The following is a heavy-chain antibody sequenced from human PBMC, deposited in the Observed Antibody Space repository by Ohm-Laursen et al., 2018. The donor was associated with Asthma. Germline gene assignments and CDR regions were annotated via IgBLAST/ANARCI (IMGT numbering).Heavy chain of an antibody. J-gene: IGHJ6*02. CDR3: ARGTSGPWVNYAMDV. V-gene: IGHV3-7*01. D-gene: IGHD2-2*01. CDR2: INQDGSVK. CDR1: GFSFSSHW. Sequence: SLRLSCAASGFSFSSHWMNWGRQAPGKGLEWVANINQDGSVKYYVDSVKGRFTISRDSAKNAIYLKMNNLRAEDTAVYYCARGTSGPWVNYAMDVWGQGTSVTVSS.